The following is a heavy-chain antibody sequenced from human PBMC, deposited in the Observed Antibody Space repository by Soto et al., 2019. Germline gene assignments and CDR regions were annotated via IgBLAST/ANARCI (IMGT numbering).Heavy chain of an antibody. J-gene: IGHJ5*02. V-gene: IGHV4-30-2*01. CDR1: GGSSSTSTYS. CDR2: IYRSGVT. CDR3: AGMAYTSGLRFDP. D-gene: IGHD6-19*01. Sequence: SEILSLTYIVSGGSSSTSTYSGIWIRQPPGKALEWVGFIYRSGVTSYNPSLKSRVSISLDTSRNQCSLKARSVTAADKAVYYCAGMAYTSGLRFDPWGQGTLVT.